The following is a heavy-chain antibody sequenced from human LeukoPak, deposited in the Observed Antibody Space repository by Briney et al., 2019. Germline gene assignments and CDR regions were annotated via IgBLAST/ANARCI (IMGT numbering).Heavy chain of an antibody. CDR1: GGSISSGSYY. J-gene: IGHJ4*02. D-gene: IGHD6-13*01. V-gene: IGHV4-61*02. CDR3: AREAIAAAGIEFDY. CDR2: IYTSGST. Sequence: PSETLSLTCTVSGGSISSGSYYWRWIRQPAGKGLEWIGRIYTSGSTNYNPSLKSRVTISVDTSKNQFSLKLSSVTAADTAVYYCAREAIAAAGIEFDYWGQGTLVTVSS.